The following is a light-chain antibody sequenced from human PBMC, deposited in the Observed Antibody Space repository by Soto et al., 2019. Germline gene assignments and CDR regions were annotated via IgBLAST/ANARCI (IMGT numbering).Light chain of an antibody. CDR1: SSDVGGYNY. J-gene: IGLJ1*01. Sequence: QSALTQPASVSGSPGQSITISCTGTSSDVGGYNYVSWYQQHPGKAPKLMFYDVSNRPSGVSNRFSGSKSGNTASLTISGLQAEDEGDYYCSSYTSSSTLDVFGTGTKVTVL. V-gene: IGLV2-14*03. CDR3: SSYTSSSTLDV. CDR2: DVS.